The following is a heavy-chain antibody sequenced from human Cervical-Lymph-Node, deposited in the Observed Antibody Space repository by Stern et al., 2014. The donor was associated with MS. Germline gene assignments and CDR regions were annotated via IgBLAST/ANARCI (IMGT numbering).Heavy chain of an antibody. CDR2: ISTGTI. CDR1: GFTFSDYY. V-gene: IGHV3-11*01. D-gene: IGHD1-26*01. Sequence: VQLVESGGGLVKPGGSLRLSCAASGFTFSDYYMSWIRQAPGKGLEWVSYISTGTIYYAASVKGRFTISRDNAKNSLYLQMNSLRAEDTAVYYCARDRGSYSAFDYWGQGTLVTVSS. CDR3: ARDRGSYSAFDY. J-gene: IGHJ4*02.